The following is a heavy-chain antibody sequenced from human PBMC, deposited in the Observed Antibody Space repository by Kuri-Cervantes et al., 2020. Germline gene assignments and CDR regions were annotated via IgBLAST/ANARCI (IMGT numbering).Heavy chain of an antibody. Sequence: LSLTCAASGFTFSSYSMNWVRQAPGKGLEWVSAISGSGGSTYYADSVKGRFTISRDNSKNTLYLQMNSLRAEDTAVYYCAKDQIGGLAYYFDYWGQGTLVTVSS. CDR2: ISGSGGST. J-gene: IGHJ4*02. CDR3: AKDQIGGLAYYFDY. V-gene: IGHV3-23*01. D-gene: IGHD3-10*01. CDR1: GFTFSSYS.